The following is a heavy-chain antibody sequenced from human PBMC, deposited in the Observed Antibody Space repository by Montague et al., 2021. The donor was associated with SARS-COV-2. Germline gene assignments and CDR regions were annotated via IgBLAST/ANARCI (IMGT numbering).Heavy chain of an antibody. D-gene: IGHD2-8*02. CDR2: VDSAGST. V-gene: IGHV4-39*07. Sequence: SETLSLTCAVSAASLSSRSNYWGWIRQPPGMGLQWIGSVDSAGSTYYSSSLKSRVTISLDTSKNQFSLKLSSVTAADTAVYYCARDEYNRYWYKYWGQGALVTVSS. J-gene: IGHJ4*02. CDR3: ARDEYNRYWYKY. CDR1: AASLSSRSNY.